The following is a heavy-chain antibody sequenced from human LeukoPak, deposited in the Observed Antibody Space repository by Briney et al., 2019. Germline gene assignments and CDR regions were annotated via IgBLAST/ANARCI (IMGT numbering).Heavy chain of an antibody. CDR3: ASGYSSGWYYYYGVDV. J-gene: IGHJ6*02. CDR2: INHSGST. V-gene: IGHV4-34*01. CDR1: GGSFSGYY. Sequence: SETLSLTCAVYGGSFSGYYWSWIRQPPGKGLEWIGEINHSGSTNYNPSLKSRVTISVDTSKNQFSLKLSSVTAADTAVYYCASGYSSGWYYYYGVDVWGQGTTVTVSS. D-gene: IGHD6-19*01.